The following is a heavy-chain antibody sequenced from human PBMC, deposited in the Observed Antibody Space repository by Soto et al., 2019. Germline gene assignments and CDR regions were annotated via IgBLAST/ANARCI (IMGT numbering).Heavy chain of an antibody. CDR2: ISYDGSDT. D-gene: IGHD1-26*01. CDR1: GFAFSGYG. J-gene: IGHJ4*02. CDR3: AKTDMGGSHDY. Sequence: GGSLRLSCAASGFAFSGYGMHWVRQAPGKGLEWVALISYDGSDTYYADSVKGRCTISRDNSKNTLYVQMNSLRAEDTAVYYCAKTDMGGSHDYWGQGTLVTVSS. V-gene: IGHV3-30*18.